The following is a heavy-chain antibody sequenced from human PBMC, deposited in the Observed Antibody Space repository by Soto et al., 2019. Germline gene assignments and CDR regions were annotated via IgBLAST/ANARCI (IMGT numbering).Heavy chain of an antibody. CDR1: GFTFSSYA. V-gene: IGHV3-30-3*01. CDR3: ARDQSAPYCISTSCKRYYYYYYGMDV. CDR2: ISYDGSNK. D-gene: IGHD2-2*01. Sequence: GGPLRLSCAASGFTFSSYAMHWVRQAPGKGLEWVAVISYDGSNKYYADSVKGRFTISRDNSKNTLYLQMNSLRAEDTAVYYCARDQSAPYCISTSCKRYYYYYYGMDVWGQGTTVTVSS. J-gene: IGHJ6*02.